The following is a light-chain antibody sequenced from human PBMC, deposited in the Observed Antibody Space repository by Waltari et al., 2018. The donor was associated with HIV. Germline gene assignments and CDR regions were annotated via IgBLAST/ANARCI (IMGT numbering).Light chain of an antibody. CDR3: QSADSIGTYRV. V-gene: IGLV3-25*03. CDR2: KDR. J-gene: IGLJ3*02. CDR1: ALPKQY. Sequence: SYELTQPPSVSVSPGQTARITCSGDALPKQYAYWYHQKPGQAPVMVIYKDRERPSGIPERVSGSSSGTTVTLTISGVQAEDEADYYCQSADSIGTYRVFGGGTKLTVL.